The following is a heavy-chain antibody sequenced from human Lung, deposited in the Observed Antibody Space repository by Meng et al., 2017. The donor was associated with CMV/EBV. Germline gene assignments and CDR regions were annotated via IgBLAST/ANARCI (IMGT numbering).Heavy chain of an antibody. CDR1: GFIFSSYG. V-gene: IGHV3-30*02. Sequence: SCAASGFIFSSYGMHWVRQAPGKGLEWVAFIRYDGSNKYYADSVKGRFTISRDNSKNTLYLQMNSLRAEDTAVYYCAKDGWGKATSRIDYWGQETLVTVSS. D-gene: IGHD6-19*01. CDR3: AKDGWGKATSRIDY. J-gene: IGHJ4*02. CDR2: IRYDGSNK.